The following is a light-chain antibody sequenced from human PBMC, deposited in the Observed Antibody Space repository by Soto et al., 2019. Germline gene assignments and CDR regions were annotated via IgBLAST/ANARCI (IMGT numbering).Light chain of an antibody. CDR1: SSDVGSYNL. J-gene: IGLJ1*01. V-gene: IGLV2-23*01. CDR3: CAYAGSYV. CDR2: EGS. Sequence: QSALTQPASASGSPGQSITISCTGTSSDVGSYNLVSWYQQHPGKAPKLMIYEGSKRPSGVSNGSSGSKSGITASLTISGLQAEDDAYYYCCAYAGSYVFGTGTKLTVL.